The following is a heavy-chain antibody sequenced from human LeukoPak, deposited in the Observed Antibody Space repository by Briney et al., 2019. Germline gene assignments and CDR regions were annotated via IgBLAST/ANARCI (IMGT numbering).Heavy chain of an antibody. CDR1: TGSISTDAYY. CDR2: IFYSGST. V-gene: IGHV4-31*03. CDR3: ARQSGSGSSGAFDI. D-gene: IGHD3-10*01. Sequence: SETLSLTCTVSTGSISTDAYYWSWIRQHPVMGLEGIGYIFYSGSTYYNPPLRSRVTMSVDTSKNQFSLNLYSVTAADTAVYYCARQSGSGSSGAFDIWGQGTMLTVSS. J-gene: IGHJ3*02.